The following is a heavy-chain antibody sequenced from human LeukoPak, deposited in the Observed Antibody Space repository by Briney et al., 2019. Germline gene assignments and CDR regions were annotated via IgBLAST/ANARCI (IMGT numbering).Heavy chain of an antibody. Sequence: SETLSLTCTVSGGSISSYYWTWIRQPAGKGLEWIGYIYYSGSTNYNPSLKSRVTISVDTSKKQFSLKLSSVTAADTAVYYCARGMHNYDPWGQGTLVTVSS. CDR1: GGSISSYY. J-gene: IGHJ4*02. CDR2: IYYSGST. D-gene: IGHD3-22*01. V-gene: IGHV4-59*01. CDR3: ARGMHNYDP.